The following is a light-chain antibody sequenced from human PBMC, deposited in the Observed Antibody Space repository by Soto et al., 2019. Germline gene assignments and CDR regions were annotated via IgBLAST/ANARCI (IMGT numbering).Light chain of an antibody. Sequence: DIQMTQSPSALSASLGDRVTITCRASHSIDTWLAWYQQRPGKAPNLLIYDASSLASGVPSRFSGGGSGTEFTLTISNLQPDDFGTYYCHQYKSYTPYTIGQGTKGEIK. J-gene: IGKJ2*01. CDR3: HQYKSYTPYT. V-gene: IGKV1-5*01. CDR1: HSIDTW. CDR2: DAS.